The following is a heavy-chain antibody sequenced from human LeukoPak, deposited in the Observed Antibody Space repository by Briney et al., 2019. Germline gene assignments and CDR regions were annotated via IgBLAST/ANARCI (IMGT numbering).Heavy chain of an antibody. Sequence: SETLSLTCTVSGGSIDSSSYYWGWIRQPPGKGLEWIGSIYYSGSAYYNPSLESRVTISVDTSKNQFSLKLSSVTAADTAVYYCAREGVDYGDNGFDPWGQGTLVTVSS. CDR3: AREGVDYGDNGFDP. V-gene: IGHV4-39*07. CDR2: IYYSGSA. J-gene: IGHJ5*02. D-gene: IGHD4-17*01. CDR1: GGSIDSSSYY.